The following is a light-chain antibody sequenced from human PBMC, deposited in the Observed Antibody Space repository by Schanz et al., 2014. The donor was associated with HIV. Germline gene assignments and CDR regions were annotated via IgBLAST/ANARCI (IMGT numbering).Light chain of an antibody. V-gene: IGLV2-11*01. J-gene: IGLJ3*02. CDR3: AAWDDSLSAWM. Sequence: QSALTQPRSVSGSPGQSVTISCTGTSSDVGGYNYVSWYQQHPGKAPKLMIYDVSKRPSGVPDRFSGSKSGTSASLAINGLRSEDEADYYCAAWDDSLSAWMFGGGTKLTVL. CDR1: SSDVGGYNY. CDR2: DVS.